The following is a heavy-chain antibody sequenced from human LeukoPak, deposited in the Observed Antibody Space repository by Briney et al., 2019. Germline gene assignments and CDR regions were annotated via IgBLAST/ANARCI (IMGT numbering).Heavy chain of an antibody. CDR1: GFTFSSYA. J-gene: IGHJ4*02. CDR2: ISGSGGST. CDR3: AKVSDIVLMVYAFDY. Sequence: PGGSLRLSCAASGFTFSSYAMSWVREAPGKGLEWVSAISGSGGSTYYADSVKGRFTISRDNSKNTLYLQMNSLRAEDTAVYYCAKVSDIVLMVYAFDYWGQGTLVTVSS. V-gene: IGHV3-23*01. D-gene: IGHD2-8*01.